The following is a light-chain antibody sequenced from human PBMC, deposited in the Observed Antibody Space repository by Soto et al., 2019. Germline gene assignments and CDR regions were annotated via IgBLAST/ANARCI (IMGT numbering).Light chain of an antibody. CDR2: DTS. Sequence: EFVLTQSPGTLSLSPGERATISYLASQSLANSFIAWYQQKPGQAPRLLIYDTSSRASGIPDRFSGSGSGTDFTLTISRLETEDFAVFYCQQYGTSEIIFGQGTRLEIK. V-gene: IGKV3-20*01. CDR3: QQYGTSEII. J-gene: IGKJ5*01. CDR1: QSLANSF.